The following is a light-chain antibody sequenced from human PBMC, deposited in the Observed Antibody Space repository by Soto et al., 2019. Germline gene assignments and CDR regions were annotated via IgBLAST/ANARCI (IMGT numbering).Light chain of an antibody. Sequence: EIVLTQSPGTLSLSPGERATLSCRASQSVSSSYLAWYQQKPGQAPRLLIYGASSRAPGIPDRFSGSGSGTDFTLTIIRLEPEVFAVYYCQLTELTFGGGTKVEIK. CDR3: QLTELT. J-gene: IGKJ4*01. V-gene: IGKV3-20*01. CDR2: GAS. CDR1: QSVSSSY.